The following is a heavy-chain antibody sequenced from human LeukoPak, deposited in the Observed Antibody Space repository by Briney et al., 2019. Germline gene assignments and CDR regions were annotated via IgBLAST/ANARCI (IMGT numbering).Heavy chain of an antibody. CDR1: GGTFSSYA. D-gene: IGHD3-10*01. CDR2: IIPIFGTA. V-gene: IGHV1-69*06. J-gene: IGHJ4*02. Sequence: ASVKVSCKASGGTFSSYAISWVRQAPGQGLEWMGGIIPIFGTANYAQKFQGRVTITADKSTSTAYMELSSLRSEDTAVYYCASMRTMVRTFDYWGQGTLVTVSS. CDR3: ASMRTMVRTFDY.